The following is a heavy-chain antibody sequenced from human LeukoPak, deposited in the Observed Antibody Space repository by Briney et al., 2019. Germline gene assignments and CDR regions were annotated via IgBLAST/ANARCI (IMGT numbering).Heavy chain of an antibody. V-gene: IGHV3-23*01. CDR3: ARDLVESNWFDP. D-gene: IGHD2-2*01. Sequence: GGSLRLSCVVSGFTFSSSGMSWVRQAPGKGLEWVSAVSPSGNITYYADSVKGRFTISRDNSKNTLYLQMNSLRAEDTAVYYCARDLVESNWFDPWGQGTLVTVSS. CDR2: VSPSGNIT. J-gene: IGHJ5*02. CDR1: GFTFSSSG.